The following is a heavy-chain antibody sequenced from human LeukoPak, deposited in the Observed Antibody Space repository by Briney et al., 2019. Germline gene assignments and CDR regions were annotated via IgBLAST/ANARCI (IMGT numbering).Heavy chain of an antibody. CDR2: FDPEDGET. CDR1: GYTLTELS. V-gene: IGHV1-24*01. Sequence: VASVRVSCKVSGYTLTELSMHWVRQAPGKGLEWMGGFDPEDGETIYAQKFQGRVTMTEDTSTDTAYMELSSLRSEDTAVYYCATTTKEQQLPSFDYWGQGTLVTVSS. J-gene: IGHJ4*02. D-gene: IGHD6-13*01. CDR3: ATTTKEQQLPSFDY.